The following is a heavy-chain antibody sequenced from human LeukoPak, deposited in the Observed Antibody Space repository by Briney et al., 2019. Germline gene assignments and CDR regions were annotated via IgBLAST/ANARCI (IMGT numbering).Heavy chain of an antibody. V-gene: IGHV4-34*01. CDR2: INHSGST. CDR1: GGSFSGYY. D-gene: IGHD2-2*01. Sequence: SETLSLTCAVYGGSFSGYYWSWIRQPPGKGLEWIGKINHSGSTNYNPSLKSRVTISVDTSKNQFSLKLSSVTAADTAVYYCARGHCSSTSCYYTVRYFDLWGRGTLVTVSS. CDR3: ARGHCSSTSCYYTVRYFDL. J-gene: IGHJ2*01.